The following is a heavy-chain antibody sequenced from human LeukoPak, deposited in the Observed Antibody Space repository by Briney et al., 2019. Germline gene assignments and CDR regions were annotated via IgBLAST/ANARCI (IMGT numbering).Heavy chain of an antibody. D-gene: IGHD6-6*01. CDR1: GFTFSSYA. CDR3: AKDFVAKGAAPQVFDY. V-gene: IGHV3-23*01. J-gene: IGHJ4*02. Sequence: GGSLRLSCAASGFTFSSYAMSWVRQAPGKGLEWVSTISGSGDSTYYADSAKGRFTISRDNSKNTLYLQMNSLRAEDTAVYYCAKDFVAKGAAPQVFDYWGQGTLVTVSS. CDR2: ISGSGDST.